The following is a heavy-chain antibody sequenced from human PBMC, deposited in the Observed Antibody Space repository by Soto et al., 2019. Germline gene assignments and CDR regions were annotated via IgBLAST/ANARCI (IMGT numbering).Heavy chain of an antibody. CDR1: GFTFSTYA. CDR2: ISGSGGRI. Sequence: GGSLRLSCAASGFTFSTYAMAWVRQAPGQGLEWVSGISGSGGRIYYADSVQGRFTISRDNSKNTLYVQMNSLRADDTAVYYCAKATRGGAATLIRDYWGQGTLVTAPQ. J-gene: IGHJ4*02. CDR3: AKATRGGAATLIRDY. V-gene: IGHV3-23*01. D-gene: IGHD6-13*01.